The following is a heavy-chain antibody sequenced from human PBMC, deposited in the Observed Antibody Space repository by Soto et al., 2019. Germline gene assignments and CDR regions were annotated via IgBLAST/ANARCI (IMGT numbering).Heavy chain of an antibody. Sequence: GESLMISCKGSGYSFTSYWIGWVRQMPGKGLEWMGIIYPGDSDTRYSPSFQGQVTISADKSISTAYLQWSSLKASDTAMYYCATGPRGIVRATDNWFDPWGQGTLVTVSS. CDR3: ATGPRGIVRATDNWFDP. J-gene: IGHJ5*02. CDR2: IYPGDSDT. V-gene: IGHV5-51*01. D-gene: IGHD1-26*01. CDR1: GYSFTSYW.